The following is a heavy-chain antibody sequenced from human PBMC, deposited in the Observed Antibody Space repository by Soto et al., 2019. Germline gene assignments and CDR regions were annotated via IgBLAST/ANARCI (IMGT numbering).Heavy chain of an antibody. CDR1: GYIFATYW. J-gene: IGHJ6*02. CDR2: IYPDDSDT. V-gene: IGHV5-51*01. Sequence: PGESLKISCKASGYIFATYWIAWLRQMPGKGLEWMGIIYPDDSDTRYGPSFLGQVTISADKSITTAYLQWTSLKAPDTAIYYCARQGVNGRQHYYAMDVWCQAITVTVS. D-gene: IGHD2-8*01. CDR3: ARQGVNGRQHYYAMDV.